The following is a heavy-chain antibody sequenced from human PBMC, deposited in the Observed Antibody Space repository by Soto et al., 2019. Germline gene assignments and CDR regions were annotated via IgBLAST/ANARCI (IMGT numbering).Heavy chain of an antibody. V-gene: IGHV3-21*01. J-gene: IGHJ4*02. CDR1: RFTFSIYS. CDR3: ARGLIDNAYFDWFVNY. D-gene: IGHD3-9*01. CDR2: ISDNSNFK. Sequence: VQLVESGGGLVQPGGSLRLSCAASRFTFSIYSMNWVRQAPGKGLEWVSSISDNSNFKYYGDSVKGRFTISRDNAKNALYLQMNSLRAEDTAVYYCARGLIDNAYFDWFVNYWGQGTLVTVSS.